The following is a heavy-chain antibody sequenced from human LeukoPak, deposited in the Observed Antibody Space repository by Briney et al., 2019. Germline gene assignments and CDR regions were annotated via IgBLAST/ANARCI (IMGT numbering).Heavy chain of an antibody. V-gene: IGHV4-31*03. D-gene: IGHD3-9*01. Sequence: SETLSLTCTVSGGSISSGGYYWSWIRQHPGKGLEWIGYIYYSGSTYYNPSLKSRVTISVDTSKNQFSLKLSSVTAADTAVYYCARRPLRYPDPFDHWGQGTLVTVSS. J-gene: IGHJ5*02. CDR1: GGSISSGGYY. CDR2: IYYSGST. CDR3: ARRPLRYPDPFDH.